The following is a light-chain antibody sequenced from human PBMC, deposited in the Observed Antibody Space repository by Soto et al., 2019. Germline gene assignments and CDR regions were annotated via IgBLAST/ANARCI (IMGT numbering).Light chain of an antibody. J-gene: IGLJ1*01. CDR3: RSHRTTHTRQTV. Sequence: QSALTQPPSASGSPGQSVTISFTVTSSDVGGYNYVSWYQQHPGKAPKLIIYDVSNRPSGVSNRFSASKSGNTASLTISGLQTEDDVDNYCRSHRTTHTRQTVFGAGAKVTVL. CDR2: DVS. CDR1: SSDVGGYNY. V-gene: IGLV2-14*03.